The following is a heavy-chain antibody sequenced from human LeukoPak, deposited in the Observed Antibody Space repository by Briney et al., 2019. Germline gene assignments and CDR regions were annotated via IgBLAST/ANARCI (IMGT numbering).Heavy chain of an antibody. D-gene: IGHD3-3*01. CDR1: GGTFSSYA. V-gene: IGHV1-2*02. CDR2: INPNSGGT. Sequence: ASVRVSCKASGGTFSSYAISWVRQAPGQGLEWMGWINPNSGGTNYAQKFQGRVTMTRDTSISTAYMELSRLRSDDTAVYYCARDIGPYYDFWSATNYFDYWGQGTLVTVSS. CDR3: ARDIGPYYDFWSATNYFDY. J-gene: IGHJ4*02.